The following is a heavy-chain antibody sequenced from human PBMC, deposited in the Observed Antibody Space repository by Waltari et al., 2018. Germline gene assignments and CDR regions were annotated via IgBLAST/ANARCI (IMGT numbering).Heavy chain of an antibody. Sequence: QVQLQESGPGLVKPSETLSLTCTVSGGPISSHYWSWIRQPPGKGLEWIGYIYYSGSTNYNPSLKSRVTISVDTSKNQFSLKLSSVTAADTAVYYCARDIAVSGPEGAFDIWGQGTMVTVSS. J-gene: IGHJ3*02. V-gene: IGHV4-59*11. D-gene: IGHD6-19*01. CDR2: IYYSGST. CDR1: GGPISSHY. CDR3: ARDIAVSGPEGAFDI.